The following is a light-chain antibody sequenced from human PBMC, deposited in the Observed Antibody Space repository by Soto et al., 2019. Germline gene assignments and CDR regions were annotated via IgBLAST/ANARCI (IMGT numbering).Light chain of an antibody. CDR2: GAS. J-gene: IGKJ1*01. Sequence: EIVMTQSPPTLSVSPGERATLSCRASQSVSSNLAWYQQKPGQAPRLLIYGASTRATGIPARFSGSGSGTEFTLTISRLEPEDFAVSYCHPYGSSPPWTFGQGTKVDIK. CDR3: HPYGSSPPWT. CDR1: QSVSSN. V-gene: IGKV3-15*01.